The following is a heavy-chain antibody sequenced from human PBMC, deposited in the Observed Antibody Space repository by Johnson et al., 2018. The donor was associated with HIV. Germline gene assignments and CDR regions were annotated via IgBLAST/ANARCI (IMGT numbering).Heavy chain of an antibody. J-gene: IGHJ3*02. D-gene: IGHD6-13*01. Sequence: QVQLVESGGGVVQPGRSLKVSCAASGFTFSSYDMHWVRQPPGKGLEWVAVISYDGSNKYYLDSVKGRFTISRDNPKNTLYLQMNSLRVEDTAVYYCAKVAVATAAGGVALDIWGPGTMVTVS. CDR1: GFTFSSYD. CDR2: ISYDGSNK. CDR3: AKVAVATAAGGVALDI. V-gene: IGHV3-30*18.